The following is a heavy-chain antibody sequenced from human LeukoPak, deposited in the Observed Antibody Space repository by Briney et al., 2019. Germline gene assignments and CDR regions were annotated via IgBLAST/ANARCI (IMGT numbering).Heavy chain of an antibody. CDR1: GGTFSSYA. D-gene: IGHD3-22*01. CDR3: ARALHYYDSSGLSY. CDR2: IIPIFGTA. V-gene: IGHV1-69*13. Sequence: SVKVSCKASGGTFSSYAISWVQQAPGQGLEWMGGIIPIFGTANYAQKFQGRVTITADESTSTAYMELSSLRSEDTAVYYCARALHYYDSSGLSYWGQGTLVTVSS. J-gene: IGHJ4*02.